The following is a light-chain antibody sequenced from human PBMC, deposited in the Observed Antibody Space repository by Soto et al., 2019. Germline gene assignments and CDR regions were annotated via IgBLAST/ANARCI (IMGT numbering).Light chain of an antibody. V-gene: IGKV3-11*01. CDR1: QSVSSY. CDR2: DAS. Sequence: EIVLTQSPATLSLSPEERATLSCRASQSVSSYLAWYQRKPGQAPRLLIYDASNRATGIPARFSGSGSGPDFTLTISSLEPEDFAVYYCQQRSNWPITFGQGTRLEIK. CDR3: QQRSNWPIT. J-gene: IGKJ5*01.